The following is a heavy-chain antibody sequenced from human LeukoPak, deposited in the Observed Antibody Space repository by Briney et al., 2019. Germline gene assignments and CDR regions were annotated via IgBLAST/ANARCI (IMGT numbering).Heavy chain of an antibody. J-gene: IGHJ3*02. CDR2: ISYDGSNK. CDR1: GFTFSSYG. D-gene: IGHD6-19*01. V-gene: IGHV3-30*18. Sequence: GGSLRLSCAASGFTFSSYGMHWVRQAPGRGLEWVAVISYDGSNKYYADSVKGRFTISRDNSKNTLYLQMNSLRAEDTAVYYCAKAESGWETDGFDIWGQGTMVTVSS. CDR3: AKAESGWETDGFDI.